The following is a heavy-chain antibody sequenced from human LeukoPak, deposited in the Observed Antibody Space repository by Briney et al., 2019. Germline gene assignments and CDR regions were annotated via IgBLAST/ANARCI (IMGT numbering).Heavy chain of an antibody. V-gene: IGHV1-2*02. CDR3: ASLLGITGTTGLFDY. Sequence: ASVKVSCKASGYTFTGYYMHWVRQAPGQGLEWMGWINPNSGGTNYAQKFQGRVTMTRDTSISTAYMELSRLRSDDTAVYYCASLLGITGTTGLFDYWGQGTLVTVSS. J-gene: IGHJ4*02. CDR2: INPNSGGT. CDR1: GYTFTGYY. D-gene: IGHD1-7*01.